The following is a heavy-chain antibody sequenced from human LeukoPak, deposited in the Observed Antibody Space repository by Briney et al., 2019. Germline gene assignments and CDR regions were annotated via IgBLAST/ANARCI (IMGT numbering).Heavy chain of an antibody. J-gene: IGHJ4*02. CDR2: IYYSGST. V-gene: IGHV4-31*03. Sequence: PSQTLSLTCTVSGGSISSGGHYWSWIRQHPGKGLEWIGYIYYSGSTYYNPSLKSRVTISVDTSKNQFSLKLSSVTAADTAVYYCARSSVVPYYFDYWGQGTLVTVSS. CDR3: ARSSVVPYYFDY. D-gene: IGHD5/OR15-5a*01. CDR1: GGSISSGGHY.